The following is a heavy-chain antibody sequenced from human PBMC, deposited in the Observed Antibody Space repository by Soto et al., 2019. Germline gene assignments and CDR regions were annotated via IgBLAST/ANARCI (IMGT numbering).Heavy chain of an antibody. J-gene: IGHJ4*02. Sequence: EVQLVESGGGLVQPGGSLRLSCAASGFTLSNFWMSWVRQAPGKGLEWVASIKEDGSEKTYVDSVKGRFTISRDNAQNALYLQMVRLRVDDSAVYYSASYRTVGSWGQGTPVSVTS. CDR1: GFTLSNFW. CDR2: IKEDGSEK. CDR3: ASYRTVGS. V-gene: IGHV3-7*03. D-gene: IGHD4-17*01.